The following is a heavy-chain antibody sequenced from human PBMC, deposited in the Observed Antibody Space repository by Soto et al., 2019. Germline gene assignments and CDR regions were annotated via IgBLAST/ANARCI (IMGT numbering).Heavy chain of an antibody. CDR3: ARPLPRAHFDY. CDR2: IYHSGST. Sequence: PSETLSLTCAVSGYSISSGYYWGWIRQPPGKGLEWIGSIYHSGSTYYNPSLKSRVTISVDTSKNQFSLKLSSVTAADTAVYYCARPLPRAHFDYWGQGTLVTVSS. V-gene: IGHV4-38-2*01. CDR1: GYSISSGYY. J-gene: IGHJ4*02.